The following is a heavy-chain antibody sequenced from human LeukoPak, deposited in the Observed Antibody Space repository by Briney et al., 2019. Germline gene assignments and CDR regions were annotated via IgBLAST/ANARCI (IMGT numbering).Heavy chain of an antibody. Sequence: PGRSLRLSCAASGFTFSRFAMHWVRQAPGKGLEWVANVAPDGSAQNYVDSLEGRFTISRDNPNNSLYLQMHSLRAEDAAVYYCARVIAGAIDYWGQGTLVTVSS. V-gene: IGHV3-7*04. CDR1: GFTFSRFA. J-gene: IGHJ4*02. CDR3: ARVIAGAIDY. D-gene: IGHD2-15*01. CDR2: VAPDGSAQ.